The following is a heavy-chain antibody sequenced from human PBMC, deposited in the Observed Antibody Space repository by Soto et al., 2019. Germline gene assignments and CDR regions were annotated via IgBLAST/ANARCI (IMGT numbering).Heavy chain of an antibody. CDR2: ISYGGYT. V-gene: IGHV4-30-4*01. J-gene: IGHJ4*02. Sequence: QVQLQESGPGLVKPSQTLSLSCTVSGDSISSGDHYWSWIRQPPGKGLEWIAHISYGGYTFYNPSLQSRITMSVDTSKNQAYPKLSSVTAADTAVYYCDSLNGSLLSVFDNWGQGTPVTVSS. D-gene: IGHD2-8*01. CDR3: DSLNGSLLSVFDN. CDR1: GDSISSGDHY.